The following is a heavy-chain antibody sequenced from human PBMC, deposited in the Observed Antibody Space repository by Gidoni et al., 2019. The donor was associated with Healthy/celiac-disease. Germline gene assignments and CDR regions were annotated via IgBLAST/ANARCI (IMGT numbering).Heavy chain of an antibody. V-gene: IGHV4-34*01. CDR2: INHSGST. J-gene: IGHJ4*02. CDR3: ARCLSVVVVTTFDY. Sequence: QVQLQQWGAGLLKPSETLSITCAVYGGSFSGYYWSWIRQPPGKGLEWIGEINHSGSTNYNPFLKSRVTISVDTSKNQFSLKLSSVTAADTAVYYCARCLSVVVVTTFDYWGQGTLVTVSS. CDR1: GGSFSGYY. D-gene: IGHD2-21*02.